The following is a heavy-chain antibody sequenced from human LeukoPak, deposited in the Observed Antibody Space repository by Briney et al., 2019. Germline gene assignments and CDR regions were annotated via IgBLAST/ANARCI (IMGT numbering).Heavy chain of an antibody. CDR2: IYGGGTT. CDR1: GFTVSSNY. D-gene: IGHD3-10*02. V-gene: IGHV3-53*01. J-gene: IGHJ5*02. CDR3: ARITMSRFDP. Sequence: PGGSLTLSCAASGFTVSSNYMSWVRQAPGKGLEWVSVIYGGGTTYYADSVKGRFTISRDNSKNTLYLQMDSLRAEDTAVYYCARITMSRFDPWGQGTLVTVS.